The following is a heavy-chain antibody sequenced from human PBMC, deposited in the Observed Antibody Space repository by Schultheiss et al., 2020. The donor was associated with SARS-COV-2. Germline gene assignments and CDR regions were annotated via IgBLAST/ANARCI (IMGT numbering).Heavy chain of an antibody. Sequence: SETLSLTCTISGASITFSSWSWIRQPPGRGLEWIGEINHSGSTNYNPSLKSRVTISVDTSKNQFSLKLSSVTAADTAIYYCARRYTSGWFDYWGQGTLVTVSS. J-gene: IGHJ4*02. V-gene: IGHV4-59*08. CDR2: INHSGST. CDR1: GASITFSS. CDR3: ARRYTSGWFDY. D-gene: IGHD6-19*01.